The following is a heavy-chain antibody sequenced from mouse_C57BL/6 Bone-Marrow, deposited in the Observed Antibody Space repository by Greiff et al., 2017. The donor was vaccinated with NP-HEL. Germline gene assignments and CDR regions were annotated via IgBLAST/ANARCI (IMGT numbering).Heavy chain of an antibody. CDR3: ARDYGSTLDY. D-gene: IGHD1-1*01. CDR1: GFPSRSIA. Sequence: EVKLMESGGGLLKPGGSRKPPVPASGFPSRSIAWSWVGRTPEKRLGGVATISDGGSYTYYPDNVKGRFTISRDNAKNNLYLQMSHLKSEDTAMYYCARDYGSTLDYWGQGTTLTVSS. CDR2: ISDGGSYT. V-gene: IGHV5-4*01. J-gene: IGHJ2*01.